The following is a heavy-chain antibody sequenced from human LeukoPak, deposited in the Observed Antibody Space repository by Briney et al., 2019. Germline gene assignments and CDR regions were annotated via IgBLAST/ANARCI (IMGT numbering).Heavy chain of an antibody. CDR3: ASGYSSGWYDY. J-gene: IGHJ4*02. V-gene: IGHV4-59*12. D-gene: IGHD6-19*01. Sequence: PSETLSLTCTVSGVSISSYYCSWIRQPPGKGLEWIGRFYNSGSTYYNPSLKSRVTISVDRSKNQFSLKLSSVTAADTAVYYCASGYSSGWYDYWGQGTLVTVSS. CDR1: GVSISSYY. CDR2: FYNSGST.